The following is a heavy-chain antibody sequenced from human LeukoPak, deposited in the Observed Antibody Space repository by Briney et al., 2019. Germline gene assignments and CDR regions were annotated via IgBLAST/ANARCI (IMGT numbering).Heavy chain of an antibody. Sequence: GGSLRLSCAASGFTFSNYWMTWVRQAPGEGLEWVADIKQDGSEKLYVKSVRGRFTVSRDNAKMSLFLQLNSLRAEDTAVYYCARDNGVVHGVYYMDVWGKGTTVTVS. CDR2: IKQDGSEK. V-gene: IGHV3-7*01. CDR1: GFTFSNYW. CDR3: ARDNGVVHGVYYMDV. D-gene: IGHD3-3*01. J-gene: IGHJ6*03.